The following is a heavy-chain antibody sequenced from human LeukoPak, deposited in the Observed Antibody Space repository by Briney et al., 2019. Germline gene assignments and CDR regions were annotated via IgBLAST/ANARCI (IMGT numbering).Heavy chain of an antibody. D-gene: IGHD6-6*01. CDR2: IYHSGHT. CDR3: ARGSIAARPFDY. Sequence: SETLSLTCTVSGGSISSDYWSWIRQPPGKGLEWIGYIYHSGHTMSNPSLKSRVTISIDTSNNQFSLKLSSVTAADTAVYYCARGSIAARPFDYWGQGTLVTVSS. V-gene: IGHV4-59*08. J-gene: IGHJ4*02. CDR1: GGSISSDY.